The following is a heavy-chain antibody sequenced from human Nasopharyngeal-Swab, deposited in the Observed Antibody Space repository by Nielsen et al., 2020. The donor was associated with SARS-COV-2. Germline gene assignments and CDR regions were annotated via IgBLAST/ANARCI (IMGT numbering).Heavy chain of an antibody. CDR2: ISSSSSYI. V-gene: IGHV3-21*01. D-gene: IGHD3-3*01. CDR1: GFTFSSYS. CDR3: ARDFWSRYYDFWSGYYKGNYFDY. J-gene: IGHJ4*02. Sequence: GESLKISCAASGFTFSSYSMNWVRQAPGKGLEWVSSISSSSSYIYYADSVKGRFTISRDNAKNSLYLQMNSLRAEDTAVYYCARDFWSRYYDFWSGYYKGNYFDYWGQGTLVTVSS.